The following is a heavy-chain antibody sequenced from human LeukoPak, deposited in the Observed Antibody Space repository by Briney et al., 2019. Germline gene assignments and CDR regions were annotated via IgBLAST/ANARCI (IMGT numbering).Heavy chain of an antibody. CDR2: ISYVGSNK. V-gene: IGHV3-30-3*01. CDR3: ARVASPHLDY. Sequence: GGSLRLSCAASGFTFSSYAMHWVRQAPGKGLEWVAVISYVGSNKYYADSVKGRFTISRDNSKNTLYLQMNSPRAEGTAVYYCARVASPHLDYWGQGTLVTVSS. CDR1: GFTFSSYA. J-gene: IGHJ4*02.